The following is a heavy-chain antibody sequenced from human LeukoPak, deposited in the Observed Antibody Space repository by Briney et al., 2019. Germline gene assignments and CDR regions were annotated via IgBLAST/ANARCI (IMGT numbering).Heavy chain of an antibody. Sequence: PGGSLRLSCAASEITLSNYWIHWVRQAPGKGLVWVSRINTDGSSTNYADSVRGRFTVSRDNAKNTLYLQMNSLRVEDTAVYYCARVIGWDEPFDLWGHGTLVTVSS. D-gene: IGHD1-26*01. CDR3: ARVIGWDEPFDL. CDR2: INTDGSST. J-gene: IGHJ3*01. V-gene: IGHV3-74*01. CDR1: EITLSNYW.